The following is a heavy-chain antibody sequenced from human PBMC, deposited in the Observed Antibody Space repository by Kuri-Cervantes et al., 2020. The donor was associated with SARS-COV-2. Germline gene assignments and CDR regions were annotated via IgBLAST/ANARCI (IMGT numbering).Heavy chain of an antibody. V-gene: IGHV1-2*06. CDR3: ASQLGGGASEYYFDY. J-gene: IGHJ4*02. Sequence: ASVKVSCKASGYTFTGYYMHWVRQAPGQGLEWMGRINPNSGGTNYAQKFQGRVTRTRDTSISTAYMELSRLRSDDTAVYYCASQLGGGASEYYFDYWGQGTLVTVSS. CDR2: INPNSGGT. CDR1: GYTFTGYY. D-gene: IGHD2-21*01.